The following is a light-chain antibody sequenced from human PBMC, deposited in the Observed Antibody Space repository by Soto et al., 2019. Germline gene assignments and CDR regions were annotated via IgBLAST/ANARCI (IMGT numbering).Light chain of an antibody. Sequence: QSVLTQPASVSGSPGQSITISCTGTSSDVGRYKLVSWYQQHPGKAPKLMIYDVSNRPSGVSNRFSGSKSGNTASLTISGLQAEDEADYYCSSYTTSPTLIFGGGTKLTVL. J-gene: IGLJ2*01. V-gene: IGLV2-14*03. CDR3: SSYTTSPTLI. CDR2: DVS. CDR1: SSDVGRYKL.